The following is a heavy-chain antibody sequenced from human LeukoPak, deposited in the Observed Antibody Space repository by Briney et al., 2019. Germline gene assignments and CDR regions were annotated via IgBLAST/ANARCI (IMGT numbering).Heavy chain of an antibody. CDR2: MNSNSGNT. CDR1: GYTFTSYD. D-gene: IGHD3-3*01. Sequence: ASVKVSCKASGYTFTSYDINWVRQATGQGREWMGWMNSNSGNTGYAQKFQGRVTINRNTCISKAYLELSSLRSEDTAVYYCARGLPDSYYDFWSGYHDAFDIWGQGTMVTVSS. V-gene: IGHV1-8*03. J-gene: IGHJ3*02. CDR3: ARGLPDSYYDFWSGYHDAFDI.